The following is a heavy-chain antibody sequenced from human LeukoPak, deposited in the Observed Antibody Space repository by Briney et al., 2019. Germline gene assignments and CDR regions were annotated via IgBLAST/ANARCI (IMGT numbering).Heavy chain of an antibody. J-gene: IGHJ4*02. CDR1: GGSINSGGYY. Sequence: SETLSLTCTVSGGSINSGGYYWSWIRQHPGKALEWIGYIYHSGSAYYNPSLKSRVTISVDTSKNQFSLKLSSVTDADTAVYYCARVSEGDGYSPFDYWGQGTLVTDSS. D-gene: IGHD5-24*01. CDR3: ARVSEGDGYSPFDY. CDR2: IYHSGSA. V-gene: IGHV4-31*03.